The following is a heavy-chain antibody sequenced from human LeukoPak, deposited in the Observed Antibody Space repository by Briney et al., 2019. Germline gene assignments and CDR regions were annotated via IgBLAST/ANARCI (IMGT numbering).Heavy chain of an antibody. CDR1: GFTFSIYS. Sequence: GGSLRLSCAASGFTFSIYSMNWVRQAPGKGLEWVSYISSSSSTIYYADSVKGRFTISRDDAKNSLYLQMNSLKDEDTGVYYCARDHSEPGVFFDSWGQGTLVTVPS. J-gene: IGHJ4*02. V-gene: IGHV3-48*02. D-gene: IGHD1-14*01. CDR2: ISSSSSTI. CDR3: ARDHSEPGVFFDS.